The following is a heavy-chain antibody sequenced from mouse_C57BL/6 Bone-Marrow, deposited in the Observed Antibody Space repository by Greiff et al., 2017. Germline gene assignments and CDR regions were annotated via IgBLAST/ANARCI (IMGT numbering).Heavy chain of an antibody. J-gene: IGHJ4*01. CDR3: VRMDY. V-gene: IGHV10-3*01. CDR2: IRSKRSNYAT. CDR1: GFTFNTYA. Sequence: EVKLMESGGGLVQPKGSLKLSCAASGFTFNTYAMHWVRQAPGKGLEWVARIRSKRSNYATYYADSVKDRFTISRDDSQSMLYLPMNNLKTEDTAMYYCVRMDYWGQGNSVTVSS.